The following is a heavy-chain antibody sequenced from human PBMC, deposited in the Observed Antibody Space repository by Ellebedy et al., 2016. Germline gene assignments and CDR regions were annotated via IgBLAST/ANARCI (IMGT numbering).Heavy chain of an antibody. V-gene: IGHV1-8*01. CDR1: GYSFNNYD. CDR2: MNPNSGNT. J-gene: IGHJ4*02. CDR3: MRALYYYDSSGGY. D-gene: IGHD3-22*01. Sequence: ASVKVSCXASGYSFNNYDIIWVRQSTGQGLEWMGWMNPNSGNTGYAQKFQGRVTMTRDTSINTAYMELSNLRSEDTAVYYCMRALYYYDSSGGYWGQGTLVTVSS.